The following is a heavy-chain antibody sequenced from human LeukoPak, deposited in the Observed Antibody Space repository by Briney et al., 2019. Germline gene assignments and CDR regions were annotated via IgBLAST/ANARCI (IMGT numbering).Heavy chain of an antibody. CDR1: GGSISSSSYY. CDR2: IYYSGST. J-gene: IGHJ5*02. V-gene: IGHV4-39*01. Sequence: SETLSLTCTVSGGSISSSSYYWGWIRQPPGKGPEWIGSIYYSGSTYYNPSLKSRVTISVDTSKNQFSLKLSSVTAADTAVYYCARPVPYDFWYWFDPWGQGTLVTVSS. D-gene: IGHD3-3*01. CDR3: ARPVPYDFWYWFDP.